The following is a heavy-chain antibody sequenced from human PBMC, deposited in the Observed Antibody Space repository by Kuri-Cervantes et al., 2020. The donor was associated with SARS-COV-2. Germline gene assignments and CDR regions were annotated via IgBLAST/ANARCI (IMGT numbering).Heavy chain of an antibody. V-gene: IGHV1-69*06. J-gene: IGHJ4*02. D-gene: IGHD2-2*01. CDR2: IIPLFGTT. CDR1: GGTFSSYA. Sequence: SVKVSCKASGGTFSSYAVTWVRQAPGQGLEWMGRIIPLFGTTIYAQKFRGRVTVTADKSTNTAYMELSSLRSEDTAVYYCARPYCSSTTCYDGTFDSWGQGTLVTVSS. CDR3: ARPYCSSTTCYDGTFDS.